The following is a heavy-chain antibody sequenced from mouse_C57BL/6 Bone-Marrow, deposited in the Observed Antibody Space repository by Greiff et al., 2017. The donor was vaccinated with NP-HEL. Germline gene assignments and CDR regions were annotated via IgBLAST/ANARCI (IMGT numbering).Heavy chain of an antibody. J-gene: IGHJ4*01. CDR1: GYTFTSYT. CDR2: INPSSGYT. Sequence: VMLVESGAELARPGASVKMSCKASGYTFTSYTMHWVKQRPGQGLEWIGYINPSSGYTKYNQKFKDKATLTADKSSSTAYMQLSSLTSEDSAVYYCARRRDCVMDYWGQGTSVTVSS. V-gene: IGHV1-4*01. CDR3: ARRRDCVMDY. D-gene: IGHD3-3*01.